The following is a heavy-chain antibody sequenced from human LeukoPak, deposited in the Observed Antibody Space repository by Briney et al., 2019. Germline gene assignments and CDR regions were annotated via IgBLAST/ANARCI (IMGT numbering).Heavy chain of an antibody. CDR1: GFTFSGYA. Sequence: PGGSLRLSCAGSGFTFSGYAMHWVRQAPGKGLEWVAVTSYDGSNLSYADSVKGRFTISRDNSKNTLYLQMNSLRAEDTAVYYCARDPFYSGYFYTDVWGEGTTVTVSS. CDR3: ARDPFYSGYFYTDV. D-gene: IGHD2-21*01. V-gene: IGHV3-30*04. J-gene: IGHJ6*03. CDR2: TSYDGSNL.